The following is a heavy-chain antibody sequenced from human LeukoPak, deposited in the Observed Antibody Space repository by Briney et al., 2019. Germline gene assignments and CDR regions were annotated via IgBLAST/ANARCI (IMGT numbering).Heavy chain of an antibody. CDR2: INPNGGST. CDR1: GYTFTSYY. D-gene: IGHD2-2*01. Sequence: GASVTVPCKASGYTFTSYYMHWVRQAPGQGLEWMGLINPNGGSTSYAQKFQGRVTMTRDMSTSTVYMELSSLRSEDTAVYYCAGERGYCSSTSCYPLYYFDYWGQGTLVTVSS. V-gene: IGHV1-46*01. J-gene: IGHJ4*02. CDR3: AGERGYCSSTSCYPLYYFDY.